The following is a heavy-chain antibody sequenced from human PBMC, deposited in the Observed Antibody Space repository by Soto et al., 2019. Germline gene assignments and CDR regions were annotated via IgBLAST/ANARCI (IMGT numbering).Heavy chain of an antibody. CDR2: IYYSGST. Sequence: SSETLSLTCTVSGGSISSYYWSWIRQPPGKGLEWIGYIYYSGSTNYNPSLKSRVTISVDTSKNQFSLKLSSVTAADTAVYYCARGQYYDFWSGYYYYYYGMDVWGQGTTLTVSS. CDR3: ARGQYYDFWSGYYYYYYGMDV. CDR1: GGSISSYY. V-gene: IGHV4-59*01. D-gene: IGHD3-3*01. J-gene: IGHJ6*02.